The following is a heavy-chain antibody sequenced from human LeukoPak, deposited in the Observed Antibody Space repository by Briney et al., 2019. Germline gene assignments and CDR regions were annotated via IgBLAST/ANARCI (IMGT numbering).Heavy chain of an antibody. CDR3: ARGRKTGTRVAVDI. CDR2: MGPNNGNT. CDR1: GYTFASYD. V-gene: IGHV1-8*01. J-gene: IGHJ3*02. Sequence: ASVKVSCRASGYTFASYDINWVRQATGQGLEWMGWMGPNNGNTGYAQKFQGRVTMTRNTSISTAYMELSRLRSEDTAVYYCARGRKTGTRVAVDIWGQGTMVTVSS.